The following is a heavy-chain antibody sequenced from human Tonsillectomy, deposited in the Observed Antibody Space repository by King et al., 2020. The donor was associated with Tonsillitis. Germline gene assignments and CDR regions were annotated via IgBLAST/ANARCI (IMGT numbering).Heavy chain of an antibody. CDR1: GFNFSCYC. J-gene: IGHJ6*02. Sequence: VQLVESGGGLVKPGGSLSLSCSASGFNFSCYCMNWGRQVPGQGLVVVASITRSGFYIYYAASVKGRFTISRDNAKNLLYLQMNSLRAEDTAVYYCARDQWYGMDVWGQGTTVTVSS. D-gene: IGHD2-8*01. V-gene: IGHV3-21*01. CDR3: ARDQWYGMDV. CDR2: ITRSGFYI.